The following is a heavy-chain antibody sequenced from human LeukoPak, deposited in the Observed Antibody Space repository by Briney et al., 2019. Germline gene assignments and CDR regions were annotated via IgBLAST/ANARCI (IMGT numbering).Heavy chain of an antibody. J-gene: IGHJ6*03. CDR1: GYTFTSYD. V-gene: IGHV1-8*01. CDR3: ARKVGYDILTGHPYYYYYMDV. CDR2: MNPNSGNT. D-gene: IGHD3-9*01. Sequence: ASVKVSCKASGYTFTSYDINWVRQATGQGLEWMGWMNPNSGNTGYAQKFQGRVTMTRNTSISTAYMELSSLRSEDTAVYYCARKVGYDILTGHPYYYYYMDVWGKGTTVTVPS.